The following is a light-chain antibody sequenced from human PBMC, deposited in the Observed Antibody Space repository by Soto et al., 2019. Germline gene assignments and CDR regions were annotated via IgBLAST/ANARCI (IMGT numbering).Light chain of an antibody. V-gene: IGKV3-20*01. CDR1: QTVRNNY. J-gene: IGKJ1*01. CDR2: HGS. Sequence: EFVLTLSPGTLSLTEGERATLSCRASQTVRNNYLAWYQQKPGQAPRLLIYHGSSRATGIPDRFSGSGSGTDFTLTITRLQPEDFAVYYCHQYGISPPRTFGQGTKVDI. CDR3: HQYGISPPRT.